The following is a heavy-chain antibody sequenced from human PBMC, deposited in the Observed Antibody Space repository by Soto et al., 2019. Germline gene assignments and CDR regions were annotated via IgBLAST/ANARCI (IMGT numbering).Heavy chain of an antibody. D-gene: IGHD1-1*01. CDR1: GFTFSDYY. CDR2: ISSSSSYK. CDR3: ARTATTKIFDY. Sequence: GGSLRLSCAASGFTFSDYYMSWIRQAPGKGLEWVSYISSSSSYKNYADSVKGRFTISRDNAKNSLYLQMNSLRAEDTAVYYCARTATTKIFDYWGQGTLVTVSS. J-gene: IGHJ4*02. V-gene: IGHV3-11*06.